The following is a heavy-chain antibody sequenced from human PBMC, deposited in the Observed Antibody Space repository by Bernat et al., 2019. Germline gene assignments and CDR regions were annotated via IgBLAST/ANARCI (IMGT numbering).Heavy chain of an antibody. V-gene: IGHV3-30*04. CDR1: GFTFSDYS. CDR3: VRDGAALDYCHGMDV. J-gene: IGHJ6*02. CDR2: VSYDGRNK. D-gene: IGHD6-25*01. Sequence: VQLVESGGGVVQPGRSLRLSCVASGFTFSDYSLHWVRQAPDKGLEWVAVVSYDGRNKYYADSVQARFIISRDDSENTLYLQMDSLKSEDTAVYYCVRDGAALDYCHGMDVWGRGTTVTVSS.